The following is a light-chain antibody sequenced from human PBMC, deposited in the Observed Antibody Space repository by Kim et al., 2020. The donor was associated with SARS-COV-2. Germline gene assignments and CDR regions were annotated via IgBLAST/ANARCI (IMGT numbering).Light chain of an antibody. CDR1: QSISSY. Sequence: DIQMTQSPSSLSASVGDRVTITCRASQSISSYLNWYQQKPGKAPKLLIYAASSLQSGVPSRFSGSGSGTDFTLTISSLQPEDFATYYCQQSYITPPYTFVQVTQLEI. CDR3: QQSYITPPYT. J-gene: IGKJ2*01. CDR2: AAS. V-gene: IGKV1-39*01.